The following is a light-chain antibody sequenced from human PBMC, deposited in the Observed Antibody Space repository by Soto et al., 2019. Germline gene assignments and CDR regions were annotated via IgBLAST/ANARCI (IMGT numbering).Light chain of an antibody. CDR1: SSDIGDYNF. J-gene: IGLJ1*01. CDR3: SSYKSGSTSQV. Sequence: QSVLTQPASVSGSPGQSITISCTGSSSDIGDYNFVSWYQQHPGKAPRRLIYEVTLRASGVSNRFSGSKSGNTASLTISGLQAEDEAHYYCSSYKSGSTSQVFGTGTKVTVL. V-gene: IGLV2-14*01. CDR2: EVT.